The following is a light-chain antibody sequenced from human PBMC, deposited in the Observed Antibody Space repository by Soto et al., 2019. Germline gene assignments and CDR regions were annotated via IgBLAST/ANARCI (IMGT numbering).Light chain of an antibody. Sequence: QSALTPPASVSGSPGQSITIACTGISNDVGTYNLVSWYQHHPGKAPKLIIYEASKRPSGVPNRFSGSKSGNTASLTISGLHAEDEADYYCCSYGRSVVFGGGTQLTVL. CDR1: SNDVGTYNL. J-gene: IGLJ2*01. V-gene: IGLV2-23*01. CDR2: EAS. CDR3: CSYGRSVV.